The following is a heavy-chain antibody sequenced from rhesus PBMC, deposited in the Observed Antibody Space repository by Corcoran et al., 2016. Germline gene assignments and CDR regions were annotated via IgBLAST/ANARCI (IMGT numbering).Heavy chain of an antibody. CDR2: IGGMRCST. CDR1: GYSISSGYG. J-gene: IGHJ4*01. V-gene: IGHV4-127*01. Sequence: QVQLQESGPGLVKPSETLSLTCAVSGYSISSGYGWSWIRQPPGKGLEWIGYIGGMRCSTHNNPPPKSRFTISKDPSNNQFSLKLSSVTAADPAVYYCAREIQRVQFIDYWGQGVLVTVSS. CDR3: AREIQRVQFIDY. D-gene: IGHD5-24*01.